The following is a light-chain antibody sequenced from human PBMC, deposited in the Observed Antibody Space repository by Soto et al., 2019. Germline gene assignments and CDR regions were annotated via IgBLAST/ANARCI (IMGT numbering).Light chain of an antibody. Sequence: EIVLTQSPVTLSLSPGERATLSCRASQSVTGSYLAWYQQKPGRAPRLLIYGASNRATGIPDRFSGSGSGTEFTLTINRLEPEDFAVYYCQQYGGSPRTFGQGTKVDI. CDR2: GAS. CDR1: QSVTGSY. J-gene: IGKJ1*01. CDR3: QQYGGSPRT. V-gene: IGKV3-20*01.